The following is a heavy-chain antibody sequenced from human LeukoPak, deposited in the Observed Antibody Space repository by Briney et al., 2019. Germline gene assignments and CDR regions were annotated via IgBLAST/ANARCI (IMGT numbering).Heavy chain of an antibody. D-gene: IGHD3-22*01. CDR3: ARDYYDSSGYQQFAFDI. Sequence: GGSLRLSCAASGFTFSSYGMHWVRQAPGKGLEWVAVIWYDGSNKYYADSVKGRFTISRDNSKNTLYLQMNSLRAEDTAVYYCARDYYDSSGYQQFAFDIWGQGTMVTVSS. CDR1: GFTFSSYG. CDR2: IWYDGSNK. V-gene: IGHV3-33*01. J-gene: IGHJ3*02.